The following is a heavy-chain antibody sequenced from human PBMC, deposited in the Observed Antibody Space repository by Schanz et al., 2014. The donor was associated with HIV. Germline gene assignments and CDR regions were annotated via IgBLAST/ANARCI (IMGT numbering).Heavy chain of an antibody. CDR1: GYTFTSYI. V-gene: IGHV1-18*01. CDR3: ARRESDGALDV. D-gene: IGHD2-21*02. CDR2: ISPYNGYT. Sequence: QVQLVQSGAEVKKPGASVKVSCKASGYTFTSYIINWVRQPPGQGLEWMGWISPYNGYTDYAQRLQGRVTLTTDTSTTTAYMDLRSLRSDDTAVYHCARRESDGALDVWGPGTTVIVSS. J-gene: IGHJ6*02.